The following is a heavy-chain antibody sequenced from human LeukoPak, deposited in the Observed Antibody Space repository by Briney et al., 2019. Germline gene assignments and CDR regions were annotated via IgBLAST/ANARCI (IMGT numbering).Heavy chain of an antibody. Sequence: PGGSLRLSYAASGFTFSSYAMSWVRQAPGKGLEWVSAISGSGGSTYYADSVKGRFTISRDNSKNTLYLQMNSLRAEDTAVYYCAKDPAAVKQLVPYYFDYWGQGTLVTVSS. CDR3: AKDPAAVKQLVPYYFDY. J-gene: IGHJ4*02. CDR2: ISGSGGST. D-gene: IGHD6-6*01. CDR1: GFTFSSYA. V-gene: IGHV3-23*01.